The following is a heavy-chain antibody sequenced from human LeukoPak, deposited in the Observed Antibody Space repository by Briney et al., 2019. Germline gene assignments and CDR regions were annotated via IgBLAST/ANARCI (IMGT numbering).Heavy chain of an antibody. CDR2: IRYDGSNK. J-gene: IGHJ4*02. V-gene: IGHV3-30*02. Sequence: PGRSLRLSCAASGFTFSSYGMHWVRQAPGKGLEWVAFIRYDGSNKYYADSVKGRFTISRDNSKNTLYLQMNSLRAEDTAVYYCAKVGVRAAAGIGIDYWGQGTLVTVSS. CDR3: AKVGVRAAAGIGIDY. D-gene: IGHD6-13*01. CDR1: GFTFSSYG.